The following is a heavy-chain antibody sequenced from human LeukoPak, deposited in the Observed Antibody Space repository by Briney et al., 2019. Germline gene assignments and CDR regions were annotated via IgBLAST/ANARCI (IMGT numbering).Heavy chain of an antibody. CDR3: ARLSGNYAY. CDR1: GYTFTSYD. Sequence: ASVKVSCKASGYTFTSYDINWVRQAPGHGLEWRGWVKPNTGDTQYAQKFQGRVTMSRDTSVSTAYMELSRLTSDDTAMYYCARLSGNYAYWGQGTLVTVSS. D-gene: IGHD1-26*01. J-gene: IGHJ4*02. V-gene: IGHV1-2*02. CDR2: VKPNTGDT.